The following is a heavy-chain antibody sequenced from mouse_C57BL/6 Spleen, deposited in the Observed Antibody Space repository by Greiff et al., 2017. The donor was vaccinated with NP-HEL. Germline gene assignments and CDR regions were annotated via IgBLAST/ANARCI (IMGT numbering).Heavy chain of an antibody. D-gene: IGHD4-1*01. CDR2: IHPNSGST. CDR1: GYTFTSYW. V-gene: IGHV1-64*01. Sequence: QVQLQQPGAELVKPGASVKLSCKASGYTFTSYWMHWVKQRPGQGLEWIGMIHPNSGSTNYNEKFKSKATLTVDKSSSTAYMQLSSLTSEDSAVYYCARQLTGTSFDDWGQGTTLTVSS. CDR3: ARQLTGTSFDD. J-gene: IGHJ2*01.